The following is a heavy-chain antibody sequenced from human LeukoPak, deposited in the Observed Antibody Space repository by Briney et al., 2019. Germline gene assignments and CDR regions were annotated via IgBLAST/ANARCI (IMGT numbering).Heavy chain of an antibody. J-gene: IGHJ4*02. D-gene: IGHD5-12*01. V-gene: IGHV4-31*03. CDR2: MYYSGSS. CDR1: GGSISGGGYF. Sequence: SETLSLTCTVSGGSISGGGYFWSWIRQHPGKGLEWIGYMYYSGSSYYNPSLKSRVTISIDTSKNQFSLNLSSVTAADTAVYYCARDRSGLYYFDYWGQGTLVTVYS. CDR3: ARDRSGLYYFDY.